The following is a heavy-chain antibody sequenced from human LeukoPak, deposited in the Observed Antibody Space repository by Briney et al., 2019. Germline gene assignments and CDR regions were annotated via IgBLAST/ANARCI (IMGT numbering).Heavy chain of an antibody. CDR1: TFTFSSYG. J-gene: IGHJ4*02. CDR3: ANXMYSSAWSPFDY. CDR2: IQYDGNKR. Sequence: GGSLRLSCAASTFTFSSYGMHWVRQAPGKGLEWVAFIQYDGNKRYYADSVKGRFTISRDNSKNTLYLQMNSLRPEDTALYYXANXMYSSAWSPFDYWGRGTLVTVSS. D-gene: IGHD6-19*01. V-gene: IGHV3-30*02.